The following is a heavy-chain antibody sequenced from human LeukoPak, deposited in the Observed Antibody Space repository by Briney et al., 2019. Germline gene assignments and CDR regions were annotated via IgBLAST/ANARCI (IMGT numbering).Heavy chain of an antibody. Sequence: PSETLSLTCTFSGGSISSYYWSWIRQPPGKGLEWIGYIYYSGSTNYNPSLKSRVTISVDTSKNQFSLKLSSVTAADTAVYYCARLKRDDFWSGYSYYFDYWGQGTLVTVSS. CDR3: ARLKRDDFWSGYSYYFDY. D-gene: IGHD3-3*01. V-gene: IGHV4-59*01. CDR1: GGSISSYY. J-gene: IGHJ4*02. CDR2: IYYSGST.